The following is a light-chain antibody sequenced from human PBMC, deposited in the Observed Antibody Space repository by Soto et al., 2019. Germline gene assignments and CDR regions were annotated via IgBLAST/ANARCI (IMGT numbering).Light chain of an antibody. CDR3: LQIHTFPRT. CDR1: QRISSY. V-gene: IGKV1-9*01. J-gene: IGKJ2*01. Sequence: DIQLTQSPSFLSASVGDRVTITCRASQRISSYLNWYQQKPGKAPKLLISGVSTLETGVPSRFSGSGSGSEFTLTISSLQPDDFETYYCLQIHTFPRTFGQGTKLEIK. CDR2: GVS.